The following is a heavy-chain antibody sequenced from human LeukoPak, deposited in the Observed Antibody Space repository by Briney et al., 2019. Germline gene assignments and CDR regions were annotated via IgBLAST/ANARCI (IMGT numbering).Heavy chain of an antibody. J-gene: IGHJ4*02. V-gene: IGHV3-48*03. D-gene: IGHD3-16*02. CDR2: ISSSGSTI. CDR3: ARFEFYDYVWGSYRSFDY. CDR1: GFTFSSYE. Sequence: PGGSLRLSCAASGFTFSSYEMNWVRQAPGKGLEWVSYISSSGSTIYYADSVKGRFTISRDNAKNSLYLQMNSLRAEDTAVYFCARFEFYDYVWGSYRSFDYWGQGTLVTVSS.